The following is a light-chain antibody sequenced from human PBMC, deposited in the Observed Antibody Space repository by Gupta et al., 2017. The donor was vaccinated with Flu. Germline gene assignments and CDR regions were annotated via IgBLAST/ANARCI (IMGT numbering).Light chain of an antibody. CDR3: QQLQSYVPFT. Sequence: DRVTITCRATEDITNYLAWYQQKPGKAPRLLIYGASSLQSGVESRFSGSGSGTEFTLTISTVQPDDFATYYCQQLQSYVPFTVGPGTTVDI. J-gene: IGKJ3*01. CDR1: EDITNY. V-gene: IGKV1-9*01. CDR2: GAS.